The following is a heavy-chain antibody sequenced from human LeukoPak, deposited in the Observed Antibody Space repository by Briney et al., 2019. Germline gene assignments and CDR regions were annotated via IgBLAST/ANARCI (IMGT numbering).Heavy chain of an antibody. D-gene: IGHD6-13*01. CDR1: GGSISSYY. J-gene: IGHJ5*02. V-gene: IGHV4-59*01. CDR2: IYYSGST. CDR3: ARADYTSPWYPNWFDP. Sequence: SETLSLTCTVSGGSISSYYWSWIRQPPGKGLEWIGYIYYSGSTNYNPSLRSRFTISLDTSKNQFSLRLSSVTAADTAVYYCARADYTSPWYPNWFDPWGQGTLVTVSS.